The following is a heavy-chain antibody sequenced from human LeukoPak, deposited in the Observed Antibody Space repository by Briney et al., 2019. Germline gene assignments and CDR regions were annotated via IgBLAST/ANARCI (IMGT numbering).Heavy chain of an antibody. CDR1: GGTFSSYA. CDR2: INPNSGGT. J-gene: IGHJ4*02. D-gene: IGHD5-12*01. Sequence: GSSVKVSCKASGGTFSSYAISWVRQAPGQGLEWMGWINPNSGGTNYAQKFQGRVTMTRDTSISTAYMELSRLRSDDTAVYYCARDGYNDNWGQGTLVTVSS. CDR3: ARDGYNDN. V-gene: IGHV1-2*02.